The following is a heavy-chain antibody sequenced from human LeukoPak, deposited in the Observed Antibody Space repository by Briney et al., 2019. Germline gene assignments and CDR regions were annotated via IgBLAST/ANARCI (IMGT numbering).Heavy chain of an antibody. CDR2: IYSDNT. CDR3: ARRAGAYSHPYDY. Sequence: GGSLRLSCTVPGFTVSSNSMSWVRQAPGKGLEWVSFIYSDNTHYSDSVKGRFTISRDNSKNTLYLQMNSLRAEDTAVYYCARRAGAYSHPYDYWGQGTLVTVSS. D-gene: IGHD4/OR15-4a*01. V-gene: IGHV3-53*01. CDR1: GFTVSSNS. J-gene: IGHJ4*02.